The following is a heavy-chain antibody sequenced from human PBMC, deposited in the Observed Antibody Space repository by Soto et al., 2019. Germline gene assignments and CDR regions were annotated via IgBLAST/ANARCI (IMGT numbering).Heavy chain of an antibody. CDR2: IYYSGAT. CDR1: GGSISSGDYY. Sequence: SETLSLTCTVSGGSISSGDYYWSWVRQPPGKGLEWIGSIYYSGATYYNPSLKSRITMSVDTSKNQFSLRLTSVTAADTAVYYCARSDGPLGDYWGQGTLVTVSS. J-gene: IGHJ4*02. D-gene: IGHD4-17*01. V-gene: IGHV4-30-4*01. CDR3: ARSDGPLGDY.